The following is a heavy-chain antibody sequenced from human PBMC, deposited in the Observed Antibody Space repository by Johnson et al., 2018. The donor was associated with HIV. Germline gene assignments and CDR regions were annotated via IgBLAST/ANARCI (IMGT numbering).Heavy chain of an antibody. CDR3: AREVYSNFDFDAFDI. CDR2: ISGSGGST. J-gene: IGHJ3*02. V-gene: IGHV3-23*04. CDR1: GFAFSSYA. Sequence: VQLVESGGGLVKPGGSLRLSCAASGFAFSSYAMTWVRQAPGKGLEWVSRISGSGGSTYYADSVKGKFTISRDNSKNTLYVQMGSLRAEDIAVYYCAREVYSNFDFDAFDIWGQGTMVTVSS. D-gene: IGHD6-13*01.